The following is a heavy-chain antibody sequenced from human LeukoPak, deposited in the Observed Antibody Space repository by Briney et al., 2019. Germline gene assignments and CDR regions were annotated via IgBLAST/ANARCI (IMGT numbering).Heavy chain of an antibody. D-gene: IGHD3-10*01. CDR2: IIPILGIA. V-gene: IGHV1-69*04. J-gene: IGHJ4*02. CDR1: GGTFSSYA. CDR3: ARGQKSALTYGSGTYAYYFDY. Sequence: GASVKVSCKASGGTFSSYAISWVRQAPGQGLEWMGRIIPILGIANYAQKFQGRVTITADKSTSTAYMELSSLRSEDTAVYYCARGQKSALTYGSGTYAYYFDYWGQGTLVSGSS.